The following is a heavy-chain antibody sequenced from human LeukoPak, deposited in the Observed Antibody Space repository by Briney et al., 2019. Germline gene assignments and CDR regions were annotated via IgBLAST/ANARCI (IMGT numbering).Heavy chain of an antibody. CDR2: ISSSSSTI. V-gene: IGHV3-48*01. J-gene: IGHJ3*02. CDR3: AKGLLDDSSGYYYTPEGAFDI. D-gene: IGHD3-22*01. Sequence: TGGSLRLSCVASGFTFSNYNMNWVRQAPGKGLEWVSYISSSSSTIYYADSVKGRFTISRDNAKNSLYLQMNSLRAEDTAVYYCAKGLLDDSSGYYYTPEGAFDIWGQGTMVTVSS. CDR1: GFTFSNYN.